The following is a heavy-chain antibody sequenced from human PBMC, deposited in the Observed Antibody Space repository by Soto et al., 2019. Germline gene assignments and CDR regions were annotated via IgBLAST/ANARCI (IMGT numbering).Heavy chain of an antibody. V-gene: IGHV2-5*02. Sequence: QITLKESGPTLVKVTQTLTLTCTFSGFSLSTSGVGVAWSRQPPGKALEWLALIYWDDDNRYSPSLKSRLTTTKDTSKHPAVLTMTNMDPVDTATYYCAHTFIRRSTYSYGMAVWGQGTTVTVSS. CDR2: IYWDDDN. D-gene: IGHD2-21*01. J-gene: IGHJ6*02. CDR1: GFSLSTSGVG. CDR3: AHTFIRRSTYSYGMAV.